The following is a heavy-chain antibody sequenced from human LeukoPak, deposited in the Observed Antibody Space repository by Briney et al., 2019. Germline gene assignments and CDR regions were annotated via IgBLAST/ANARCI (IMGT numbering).Heavy chain of an antibody. CDR2: INHSGST. D-gene: IGHD2-2*01. CDR1: EFSFGSNY. Sequence: GSLRLSCAASEFSFGSNYMTWVRQPPGKGLEWIGEINHSGSTNYNPSLKSRVTISVDTSKNQFSLKLSSVTAADTAVYYCARRQRGYCSSTSCYVGGYYYYYYMDVWGKGTTVTISS. J-gene: IGHJ6*03. CDR3: ARRQRGYCSSTSCYVGGYYYYYYMDV. V-gene: IGHV4-34*01.